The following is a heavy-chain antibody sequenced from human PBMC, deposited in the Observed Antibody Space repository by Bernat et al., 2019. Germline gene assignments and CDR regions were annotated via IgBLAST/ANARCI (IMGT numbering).Heavy chain of an antibody. Sequence: VQLLESGGGLVQPGGSLRLSCAASGFTFSSYGMHWVRQAPGKGLEWVAVISYDGSNKYYADSVKGRFTISRDNSKNTLYLQMNSLRAEDTAVYYCAKESGYSSGWNHLDYWGQGTLVTVSS. CDR2: ISYDGSNK. J-gene: IGHJ4*02. CDR1: GFTFSSYG. D-gene: IGHD6-19*01. CDR3: AKESGYSSGWNHLDY. V-gene: IGHV3-30*18.